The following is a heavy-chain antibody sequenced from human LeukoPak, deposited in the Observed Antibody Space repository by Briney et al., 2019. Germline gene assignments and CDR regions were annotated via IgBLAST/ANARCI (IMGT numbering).Heavy chain of an antibody. D-gene: IGHD3-10*01. Sequence: PGGSLRLSCAASGFTFSSYGMHWVRQAPGKGLEWVAVISYDGSNKYYADSVKGLFTISRDNSKNTLYLQMNSLRAEDTAVYYCAKDFGDYYYYYGMDVWGQGTTVTVSS. J-gene: IGHJ6*02. V-gene: IGHV3-30*18. CDR2: ISYDGSNK. CDR1: GFTFSSYG. CDR3: AKDFGDYYYYYGMDV.